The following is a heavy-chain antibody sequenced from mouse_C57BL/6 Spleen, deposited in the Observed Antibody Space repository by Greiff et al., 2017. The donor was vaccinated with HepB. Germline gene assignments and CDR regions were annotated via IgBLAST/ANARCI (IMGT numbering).Heavy chain of an antibody. D-gene: IGHD2-1*01. CDR3: ASLLYYGFDY. J-gene: IGHJ2*01. V-gene: IGHV3-6*01. CDR1: GYSITSGYY. CDR2: ISYDGSN. Sequence: EVQLQQSGPGLVKPSQSLSLTCSVTGYSITSGYYWNWIRQFPGNKLEWMGYISYDGSNNYNPSLKNRISITRDTSKNQFFLKLNSVTTEDTATYYCASLLYYGFDYWGQGTTLTVSS.